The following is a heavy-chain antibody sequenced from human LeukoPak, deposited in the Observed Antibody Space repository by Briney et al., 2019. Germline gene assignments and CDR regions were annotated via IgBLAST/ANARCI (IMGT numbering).Heavy chain of an antibody. V-gene: IGHV3-11*06. CDR1: GFTFSDYY. J-gene: IGHJ4*02. CDR3: ARAYKLYSSSSYFDY. Sequence: GGSLRLSCTASGFTFSDYYMSWIRQTPGKGLEWVSSISSSSSYIYYADSVKGRFTISRDNAKNSLYLQMNSLRAEDTAVYYCARAYKLYSSSSYFDYWGQGTLVTVSS. D-gene: IGHD6-6*01. CDR2: ISSSSSYI.